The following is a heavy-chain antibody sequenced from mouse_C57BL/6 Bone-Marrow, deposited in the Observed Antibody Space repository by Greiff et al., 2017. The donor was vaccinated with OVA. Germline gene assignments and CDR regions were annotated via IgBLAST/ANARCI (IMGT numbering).Heavy chain of an antibody. CDR1: GYTFTDYY. V-gene: IGHV1-26*01. CDR2: INPNNGGT. Sequence: VQLQQSGPELVKPGASVKISCKASGYTFTDYYMNWVKQSHGKSLEWIGDINPNNGGTSYNQKFKGKATLTVDKSSSTAYMELRSLTSEDSAVYYWARGYYGSIYAMDYWGQGTSVTVSS. J-gene: IGHJ4*01. D-gene: IGHD1-1*01. CDR3: ARGYYGSIYAMDY.